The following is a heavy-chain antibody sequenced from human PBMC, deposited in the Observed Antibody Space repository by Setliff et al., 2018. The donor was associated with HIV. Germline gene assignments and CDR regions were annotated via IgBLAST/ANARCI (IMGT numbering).Heavy chain of an antibody. Sequence: SETLSLTCDVSGFSISSRYYWGWIRQSPGKGLEWIGNIYHTGSSYYNPSLKSRVTISVDTSKNQFSLKLSSVTAADTAVYYCARIGSGWSVGWFDPWGQGTLVTVSS. J-gene: IGHJ5*02. CDR2: IYHTGSS. CDR3: ARIGSGWSVGWFDP. D-gene: IGHD6-13*01. V-gene: IGHV4-38-2*01. CDR1: GFSISSRYY.